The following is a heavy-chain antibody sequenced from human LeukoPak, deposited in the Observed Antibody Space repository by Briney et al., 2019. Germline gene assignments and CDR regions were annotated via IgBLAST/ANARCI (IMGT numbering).Heavy chain of an antibody. CDR2: INHSGST. Sequence: SETLSLTCAVYGGSFSGYYWSWIRQPPGKGLEWIGEINHSGSTNYNPSLKSRVTISVDTSKNQFSLKLSSVTAADTAVYYCARAVGEDTAWHGGTDYWGQGTLVTVSS. CDR1: GGSFSGYY. D-gene: IGHD5-18*01. V-gene: IGHV4-34*01. J-gene: IGHJ4*02. CDR3: ARAVGEDTAWHGGTDY.